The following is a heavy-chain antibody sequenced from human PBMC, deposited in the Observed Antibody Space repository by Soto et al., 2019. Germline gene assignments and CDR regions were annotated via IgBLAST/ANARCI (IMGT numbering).Heavy chain of an antibody. CDR2: ISGSGGST. J-gene: IGHJ6*03. D-gene: IGHD1-26*01. CDR3: AKSGDYYYYMDV. Sequence: GESLKISCAASGFTFSSYAMSWVRQAPGKGLEWVSAISGSGGSTYYADSVKGRFTISRDNSKNTLYLQMNSLRAEDTAVYYCAKSGDYYYYMDVWGKGTTVTVSS. CDR1: GFTFSSYA. V-gene: IGHV3-23*01.